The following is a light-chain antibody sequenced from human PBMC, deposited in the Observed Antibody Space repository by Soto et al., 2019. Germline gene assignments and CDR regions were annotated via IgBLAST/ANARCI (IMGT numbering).Light chain of an antibody. CDR1: SSDVGFYNY. CDR3: SSYAGSNWYV. Sequence: QSALTQPASVSGSPGQSITISCTGTSSDVGFYNYVSWYQHHPGKVPKVMIYDVSDRPSGVSNRFSGSKSGNTASLTISGLQAEDEADYYCSSYAGSNWYVFGTGTKVTVL. CDR2: DVS. J-gene: IGLJ1*01. V-gene: IGLV2-14*03.